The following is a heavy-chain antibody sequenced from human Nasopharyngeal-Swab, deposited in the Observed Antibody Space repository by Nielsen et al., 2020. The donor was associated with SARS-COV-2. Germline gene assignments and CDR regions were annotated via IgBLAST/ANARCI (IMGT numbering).Heavy chain of an antibody. J-gene: IGHJ4*02. Sequence: ASVKVSCKASGYSFPDYYMHWVRQAPGQGLEWMGLVSPRNGSTSYAQKLQGRVTITSDTSTRTVYMALSSLTSKDTAVYYCATGGLDYWGQGTLVTVS. V-gene: IGHV1-46*04. D-gene: IGHD3-10*01. CDR3: ATGGLDY. CDR1: GYSFPDYY. CDR2: VSPRNGST.